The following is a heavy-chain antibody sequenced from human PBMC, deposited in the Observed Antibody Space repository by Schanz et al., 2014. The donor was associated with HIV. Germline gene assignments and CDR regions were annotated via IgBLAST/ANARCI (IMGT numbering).Heavy chain of an antibody. CDR1: GISLTNNA. V-gene: IGHV3-23*01. J-gene: IGHJ6*02. D-gene: IGHD2-8*01. CDR2: ITGSSAHT. Sequence: EVQQVLESGGGLVQPGGSLRLSCAASGISLTNNAMTWVRQAPGKGLEWVSAITGSSAHTYYADSVKGRFTISRDNSKNTLYLQMNGLRAEDTAVYYCANSGYCTNGICYTRGDGMDAWGQGTTVTVSS. CDR3: ANSGYCTNGICYTRGDGMDA.